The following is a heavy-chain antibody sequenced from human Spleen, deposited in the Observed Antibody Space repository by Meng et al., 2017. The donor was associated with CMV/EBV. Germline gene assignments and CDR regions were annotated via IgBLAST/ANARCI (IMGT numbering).Heavy chain of an antibody. V-gene: IGHV3-72*01. J-gene: IGHJ4*02. D-gene: IGHD2-15*01. CDR3: VRGYRSDTNWYSGDY. CDR1: FIFSDHY. Sequence: FIFSDHYIDWVRQAPGKGLEWVARIRKKANSYSTEYVASVKDRFTISRDDSKSSLYLQMNSLKTEDTAVYYCVRGYRSDTNWYSGDYWGQGTLVTVSS. CDR2: IRKKANSYST.